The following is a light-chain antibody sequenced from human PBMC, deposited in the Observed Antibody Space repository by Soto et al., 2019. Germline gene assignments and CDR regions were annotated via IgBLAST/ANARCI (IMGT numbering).Light chain of an antibody. Sequence: EIVLTQSPGILSLSPGERATLSCRASQSVSSYLAWYQQKPGQAPRLLIYDASNRATGIPARFSGSGSGTDFTLTISSLEPEDFAVYYCQQRSNWPSWTFGQGTKVDIK. CDR1: QSVSSY. V-gene: IGKV3-11*01. J-gene: IGKJ1*01. CDR3: QQRSNWPSWT. CDR2: DAS.